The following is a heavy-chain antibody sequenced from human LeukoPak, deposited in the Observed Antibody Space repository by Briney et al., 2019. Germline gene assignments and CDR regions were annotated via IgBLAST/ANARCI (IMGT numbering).Heavy chain of an antibody. D-gene: IGHD3-22*01. V-gene: IGHV4-38-2*02. CDR3: AREYDSSGYYDAFDI. CDR2: VFHSGGT. CDR1: GDFISNY. Sequence: PSETLSLTCTVSGDFISNYWAWIRQSPGKGLEWLGSVFHSGGTYYNPSLRSRVTVSVATSKNQFSLKVFYVTAADTAVYYCAREYDSSGYYDAFDIWGQGTMVTVSS. J-gene: IGHJ3*02.